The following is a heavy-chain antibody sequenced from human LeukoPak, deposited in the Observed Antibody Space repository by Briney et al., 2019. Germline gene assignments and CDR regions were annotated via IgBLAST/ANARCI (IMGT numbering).Heavy chain of an antibody. V-gene: IGHV4-59*08. D-gene: IGHD3-22*01. Sequence: SETLSLTCAVSGGSITSYYWSWFRPPPGKGLEWIGYIYSSGSTNYNPSLKSRVTISVDTSRNQFSLKLSSVTAADTAVYYCARRDSSGYYSAWGQGTLVTVSS. CDR2: IYSSGST. CDR1: GGSITSYY. CDR3: ARRDSSGYYSA. J-gene: IGHJ4*02.